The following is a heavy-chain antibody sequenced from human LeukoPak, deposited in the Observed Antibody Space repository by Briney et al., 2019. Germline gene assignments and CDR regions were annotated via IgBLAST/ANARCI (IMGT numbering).Heavy chain of an antibody. CDR2: IYHSGST. Sequence: NPSETLSLTCAVSGGSISSSNWWSWVRQPPGKGLEWIGEIYHSGSTNYNPSLKSRVTISVDTSKNQFSLKLSSVTAADTAVYYCARKSYYDSSGYYYGGYYFDYWGQGTLVTVSS. CDR3: ARKSYYDSSGYYYGGYYFDY. CDR1: GGSISSSNW. V-gene: IGHV4-4*02. J-gene: IGHJ4*02. D-gene: IGHD3-22*01.